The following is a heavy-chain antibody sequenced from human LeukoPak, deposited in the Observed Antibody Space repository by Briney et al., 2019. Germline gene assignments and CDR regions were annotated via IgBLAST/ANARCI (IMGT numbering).Heavy chain of an antibody. J-gene: IGHJ4*02. Sequence: ASVKVSCKASEYTFTGYYIHWVRQAPGQGLEWMGWINVNSGGTNYAQKFYARVTMTRDTSISTAYMELSRLRSDDTAVFYCARSPHILTGENFDFWGQGTLVTVSS. CDR1: EYTFTGYY. CDR2: INVNSGGT. V-gene: IGHV1-2*02. D-gene: IGHD3-9*01. CDR3: ARSPHILTGENFDF.